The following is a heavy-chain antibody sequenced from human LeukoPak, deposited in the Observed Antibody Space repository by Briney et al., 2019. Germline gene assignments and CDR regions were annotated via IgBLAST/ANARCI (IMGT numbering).Heavy chain of an antibody. D-gene: IGHD6-19*01. CDR3: ARVATGYSSGWYGYYYYYMDV. CDR1: GYTFTGYY. Sequence: ASVKVSCKASGYTFTGYYMHWVRQAPGQGLEWMGWINPNSGGTNYAQKFQGRVTMTRDTSISTAYMELSRLRSDDTAVYYCARVATGYSSGWYGYYYYYMDVWGKGTTVTVSS. V-gene: IGHV1-2*02. J-gene: IGHJ6*03. CDR2: INPNSGGT.